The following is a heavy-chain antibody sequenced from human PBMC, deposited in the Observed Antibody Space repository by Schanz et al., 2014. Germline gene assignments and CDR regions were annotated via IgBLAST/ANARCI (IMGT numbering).Heavy chain of an antibody. CDR2: ISRDGTTS. Sequence: QVQLVESGGGLVKPGGSLRLSCAGSGFSFSDYGMHWVRQAPGRGLEWLSYISRDGTTSYYADSVKGRFTISRDNAKNSLYLEMTSLRGEDTAVYYCARENLNWEAFDIWGQGTVVTVSS. J-gene: IGHJ3*02. CDR1: GFSFSDYG. D-gene: IGHD7-27*01. CDR3: ARENLNWEAFDI. V-gene: IGHV3-11*01.